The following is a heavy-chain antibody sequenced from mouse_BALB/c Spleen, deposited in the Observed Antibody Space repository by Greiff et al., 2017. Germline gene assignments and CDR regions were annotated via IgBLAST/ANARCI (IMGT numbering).Heavy chain of an antibody. J-gene: IGHJ3*01. CDR3: ARHKAWFAY. V-gene: IGHV5-9-3*01. CDR1: GFTFSSYA. Sequence: EVKLMESGGGLVKPGGSLKLSCAASGFTFSSYAMSWVRQTPEKRLEWVATISSGGSYTYYPDSVKGRFTISRDNAKNTLYLQMSSLRSEDTAMYYCARHKAWFAYWGQGTLVTVSA. CDR2: ISSGGSYT.